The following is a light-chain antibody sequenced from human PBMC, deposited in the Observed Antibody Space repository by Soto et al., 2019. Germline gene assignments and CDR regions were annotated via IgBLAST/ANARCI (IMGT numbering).Light chain of an antibody. V-gene: IGLV1-40*01. CDR1: SSSIGAGYE. Sequence: QSVLTQPPSVSGAPGQRVTISCSGTSSSIGAGYEVHWYHQLPGTAPKLVVSGNGNRPSGVPDRLSASKSGTSASLAITGLQAEDEGHYYCSSFTTSFTVIFGGGTKLTVL. CDR3: SSFTTSFTVI. CDR2: GNG. J-gene: IGLJ2*01.